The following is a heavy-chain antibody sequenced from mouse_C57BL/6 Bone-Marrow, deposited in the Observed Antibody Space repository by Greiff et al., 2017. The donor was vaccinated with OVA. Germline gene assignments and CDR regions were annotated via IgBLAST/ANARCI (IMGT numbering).Heavy chain of an antibody. CDR1: GYAFTNYL. V-gene: IGHV1-54*01. CDR3: AIDYGNLFAY. J-gene: IGHJ3*01. CDR2: INPGSGGT. D-gene: IGHD2-1*01. Sequence: QVQLQQSGAELVRPGTSVKVSCKASGYAFTNYLIEWVKQRPGQGLEWIGVINPGSGGTNYNEKFKGKATLTADKSSSTAYMQLSSLTSEDSAVYFCAIDYGNLFAYWGQGTLVTVSA.